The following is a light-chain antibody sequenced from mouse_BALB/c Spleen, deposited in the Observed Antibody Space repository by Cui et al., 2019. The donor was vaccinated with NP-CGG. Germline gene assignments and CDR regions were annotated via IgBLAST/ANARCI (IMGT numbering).Light chain of an antibody. CDR2: GTN. J-gene: IGLJ1*01. V-gene: IGLV1*01. CDR1: TGTVTTSNY. Sequence: QAVVTQESALTTSPGETVTLTCSSNTGTVTTSNYANWVQEKPDHLFTGLIGGTNNRVPGVPARFSGSLIGDKAALTITGAQTEDEAIYFCALWYSNHWVFGGGTKLTVL. CDR3: ALWYSNHWV.